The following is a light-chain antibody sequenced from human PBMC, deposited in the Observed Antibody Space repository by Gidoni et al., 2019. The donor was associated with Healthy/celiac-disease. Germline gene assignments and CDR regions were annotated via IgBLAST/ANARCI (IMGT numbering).Light chain of an antibody. V-gene: IGLV3-1*01. CDR1: KLGDKY. CDR2: PDS. CDR3: QAWDSSPVV. J-gene: IGLJ2*01. Sequence: SYELTPPPSVSVSPGQTASITCSGDKLGDKYACWYQQKPGQSPVLVIYPDSKRPSGIPERFSGSNSGNTATLTISGTQAMDEADYYCQAWDSSPVVFGGGTKLTVL.